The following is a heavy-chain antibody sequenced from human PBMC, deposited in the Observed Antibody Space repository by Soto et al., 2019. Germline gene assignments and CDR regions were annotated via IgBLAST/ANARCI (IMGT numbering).Heavy chain of an antibody. V-gene: IGHV3-23*01. D-gene: IGHD2-2*01. J-gene: IGHJ4*02. CDR3: AKGDIVVVPSSFDY. CDR2: ISCSGFST. Sequence: GGSLRLSCASSGLTSGPYGMTWVRQAPGRGLEWVSTISCSGFSTHYAESVQGRFTISRDNSKNTMYLQINSLRAEDTAVYYCAKGDIVVVPSSFDYWGQGTLVTVSS. CDR1: GLTSGPYG.